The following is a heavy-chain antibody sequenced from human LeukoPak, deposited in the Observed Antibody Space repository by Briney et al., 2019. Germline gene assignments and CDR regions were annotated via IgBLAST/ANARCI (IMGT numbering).Heavy chain of an antibody. V-gene: IGHV4-59*01. J-gene: IGHJ4*02. CDR1: GGSISSYY. D-gene: IGHD4-11*01. CDR3: ARDTGFYFDY. CDR2: IYYSGST. Sequence: PSETLSLTCTVSGGSISSYYWSWIRQPPGKGLEWIGYIYYSGSTNYNPSLKSRVTISVDTSKNQFSLKLSSVTAADTAVYYCARDTGFYFDYWGQGTLVTVSS.